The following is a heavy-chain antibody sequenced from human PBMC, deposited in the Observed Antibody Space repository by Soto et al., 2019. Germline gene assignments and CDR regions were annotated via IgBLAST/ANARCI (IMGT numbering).Heavy chain of an antibody. V-gene: IGHV3-7*05. CDR3: AREYH. CDR1: GFTFSTNW. Sequence: GGSLRLSCVASGFTFSTNWMSWVRQAPGRGLEWVASIRQDGTVKNYVDSVKGRFAISRDNAKNSLFLQMNSLSAADTAIYYCAREYHWGRGTLVTVSS. J-gene: IGHJ4*02. CDR2: IRQDGTVK.